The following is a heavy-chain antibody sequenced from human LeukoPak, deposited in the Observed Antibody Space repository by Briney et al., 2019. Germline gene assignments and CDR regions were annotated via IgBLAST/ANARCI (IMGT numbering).Heavy chain of an antibody. Sequence: PGGSLRLSCAASGFTFRTHWMSWFRQAPGKGLEWVANIKQDGSEKHFVDSVKGRFTISRDNAKNSLGLQMNSLRVEDTAVYYCARGLEWPGKPTLVSDYWGQGTLVTVSS. D-gene: IGHD3-3*01. J-gene: IGHJ4*02. CDR1: GFTFRTHW. V-gene: IGHV3-7*03. CDR2: IKQDGSEK. CDR3: ARGLEWPGKPTLVSDY.